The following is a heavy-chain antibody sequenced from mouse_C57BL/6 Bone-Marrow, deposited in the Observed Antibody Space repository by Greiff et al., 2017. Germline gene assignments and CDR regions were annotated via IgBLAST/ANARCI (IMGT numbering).Heavy chain of an antibody. CDR2: IYPGSGST. CDR3: ATYYYGSSPFAY. D-gene: IGHD1-1*01. CDR1: GYTFTSYW. J-gene: IGHJ3*01. Sequence: VQLQQPGAELVKPGASVKMSCKASGYTFTSYWLTWVKQRPGQGLEWIGDIYPGSGSTNYNEKFKSKDTLTVDTSSSTAYMQLRSLTSEDSAVYYCATYYYGSSPFAYWGQGTLVTVSA. V-gene: IGHV1-55*01.